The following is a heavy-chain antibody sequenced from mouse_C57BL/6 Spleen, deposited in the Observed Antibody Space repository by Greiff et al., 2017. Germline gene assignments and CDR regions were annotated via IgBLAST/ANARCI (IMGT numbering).Heavy chain of an antibody. CDR2: IDPSDSYT. D-gene: IGHD2-3*01. CDR3: ARHYDGYLDY. CDR1: GYTFTSYW. J-gene: IGHJ2*01. Sequence: QVQLQRPGAELVRPGTSVKLSCKASGYTFTSYWMHWVKQRPGQGLEWIGVIDPSDSYTNYNQKFKGKATLTVDTSSSTAYMQLRSLTSEDSAVYYCARHYDGYLDYWGQGTTLTVSS. V-gene: IGHV1-59*01.